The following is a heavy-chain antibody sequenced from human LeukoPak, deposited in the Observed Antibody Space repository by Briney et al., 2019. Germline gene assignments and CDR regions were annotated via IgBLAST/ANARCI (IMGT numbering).Heavy chain of an antibody. D-gene: IGHD3-3*01. CDR1: GFTFSSFW. CDR3: ASRGNYDFWSGYYRPSLHDY. CDR2: LKQHGSEK. V-gene: IGHV3-7*01. Sequence: GGSLSLYCAASGFTFSSFWMSWVRKAPGTGWEWLANLKQHGSEKDYVDSVKGRFTISRDNAKNSLYLQMNSLRAEDTAVYYCASRGNYDFWSGYYRPSLHDYWGQGTLVTVSS. J-gene: IGHJ4*02.